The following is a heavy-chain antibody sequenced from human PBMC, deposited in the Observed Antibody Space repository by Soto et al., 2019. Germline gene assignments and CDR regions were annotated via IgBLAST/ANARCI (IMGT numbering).Heavy chain of an antibody. J-gene: IGHJ4*02. Sequence: GGSLRLSCAASGFTFSSCAMSWVRQAPGKGLEWVSAISGSGGSTYYADSVKGRFTISRDNSKNTLYLQMNSLRAEDTAVYYCAKDPVAAPGTTYYFDYWGQGTLVTVSS. CDR1: GFTFSSCA. CDR2: ISGSGGST. D-gene: IGHD1-7*01. V-gene: IGHV3-23*01. CDR3: AKDPVAAPGTTYYFDY.